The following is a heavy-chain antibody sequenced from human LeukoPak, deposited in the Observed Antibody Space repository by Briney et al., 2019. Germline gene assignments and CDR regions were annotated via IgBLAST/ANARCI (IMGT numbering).Heavy chain of an antibody. J-gene: IGHJ4*02. CDR1: GGSISSGGYY. Sequence: SETLSLTCTVSGGSISSGGYYWSWLRQHPGKGLEWIGYIYYSGSTYYNPSFKSRFTISVDTSKSQFSLKLSSVTAADTAVYYCARVAAAGTRYYFDYWGQGPLVTVSP. CDR3: ARVAAAGTRYYFDY. D-gene: IGHD6-13*01. V-gene: IGHV4-31*03. CDR2: IYYSGST.